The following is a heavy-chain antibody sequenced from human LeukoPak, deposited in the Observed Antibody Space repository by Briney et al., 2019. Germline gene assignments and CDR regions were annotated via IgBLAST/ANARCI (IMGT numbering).Heavy chain of an antibody. V-gene: IGHV4-59*12. CDR1: GGSISSYY. CDR3: ARTMDGYNLEANIAFDY. D-gene: IGHD5-24*01. J-gene: IGHJ4*02. Sequence: PSETLSLTCTVSGGSISSYYWSWIRQPPGKGLEWIGYIYYSGSTNYNPSLKSRVTISVDTSKNQFSLKLSSVTAADTAVYYCARTMDGYNLEANIAFDYWGQGTLVTVSS. CDR2: IYYSGST.